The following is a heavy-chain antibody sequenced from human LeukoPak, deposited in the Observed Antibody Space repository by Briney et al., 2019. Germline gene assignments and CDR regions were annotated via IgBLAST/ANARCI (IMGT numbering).Heavy chain of an antibody. J-gene: IGHJ5*02. D-gene: IGHD6-19*01. CDR2: ISYDGSNK. Sequence: PGGSLRLSCAASGFTFSSYDMHWVRQAPGKGLEWVAIISYDGSNKYYADSVKGRFTISRDNSKNTLYLLMNSLRTEDTAVYYCARVSSGWYGGFDPWGQGTLVTVSS. CDR3: ARVSSGWYGGFDP. CDR1: GFTFSSYD. V-gene: IGHV3-30*03.